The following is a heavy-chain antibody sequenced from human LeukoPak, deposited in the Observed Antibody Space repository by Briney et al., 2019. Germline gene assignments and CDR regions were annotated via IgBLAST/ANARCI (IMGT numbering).Heavy chain of an antibody. D-gene: IGHD6-13*01. CDR2: ISGSGGST. CDR1: GFMFSNYA. V-gene: IGHV3-23*01. J-gene: IGHJ5*02. CDR3: AKEGSWYGFGYWFDP. Sequence: GGSLRLSCAASGFMFSNYAMTWVRQAPGKGLEWVSAISGSGGSTYYADSVKGRFTISRDNSKNTLYLQMNSLRAEDTAVYYCAKEGSWYGFGYWFDPWGQGTLVTVSS.